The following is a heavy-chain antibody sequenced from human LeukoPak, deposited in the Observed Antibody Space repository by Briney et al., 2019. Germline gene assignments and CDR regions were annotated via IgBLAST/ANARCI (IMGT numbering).Heavy chain of an antibody. CDR2: IYYSGST. D-gene: IGHD3-3*01. J-gene: IGHJ5*02. CDR3: ARHVVTPSITIFGVVENWFDP. Sequence: SETLSLTCTVSGGSISSYYCSWIRQPPGKGLEWIGYIYYSGSTNYNPPLKSRVTISLGTSKNQFSLKLSSVTAADTAVYYCARHVVTPSITIFGVVENWFDPWGQGTLVTVSS. V-gene: IGHV4-59*08. CDR1: GGSISSYY.